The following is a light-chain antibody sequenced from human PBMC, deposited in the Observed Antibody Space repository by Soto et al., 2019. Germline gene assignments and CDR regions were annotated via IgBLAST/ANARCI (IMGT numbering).Light chain of an antibody. CDR1: SSDVGGYNF. V-gene: IGLV2-8*01. CDR3: SSYAGSNIYV. CDR2: EVS. J-gene: IGLJ1*01. Sequence: QSALAQPPSPSGSPGQSVTISCTGTSSDVGGYNFVSWYQHHPGKAPKVIIYEVSKRPSGVPNRFSGSKSGNTASLTVSGLQAEDEADYSCSSYAGSNIYVFATGTKLTVL.